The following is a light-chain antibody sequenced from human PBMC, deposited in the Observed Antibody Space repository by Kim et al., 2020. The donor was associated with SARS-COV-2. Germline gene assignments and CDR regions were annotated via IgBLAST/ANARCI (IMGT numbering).Light chain of an antibody. CDR3: QAWDSSTAVV. CDR2: QDS. Sequence: VPPGQTASITCSGDKLGDKYACWYQQKPGPSPVLVIYQDSKRPSGIPERFSGSNSGNTAPLTISGTQAMDEADYYCQAWDSSTAVVFGGGTQLTVL. V-gene: IGLV3-1*01. J-gene: IGLJ2*01. CDR1: KLGDKY.